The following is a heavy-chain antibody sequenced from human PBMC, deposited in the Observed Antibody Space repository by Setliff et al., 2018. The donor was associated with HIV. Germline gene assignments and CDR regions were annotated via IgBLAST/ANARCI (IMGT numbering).Heavy chain of an antibody. CDR3: ARELSPTGTD. D-gene: IGHD1-7*01. Sequence: ASVKVSCKASGYTFTKYAMNWVRQAPGQGLEWMGWINTNTGNPMYAQGFTGRFVFSLDTSVSTAYLQISSLKSEDTAVYYCARELSPTGTDWGQGTLVTVSS. J-gene: IGHJ4*02. V-gene: IGHV7-4-1*02. CDR1: GYTFTKYA. CDR2: INTNTGNP.